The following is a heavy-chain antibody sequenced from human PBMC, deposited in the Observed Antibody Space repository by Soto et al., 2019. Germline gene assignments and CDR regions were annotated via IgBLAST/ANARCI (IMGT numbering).Heavy chain of an antibody. CDR2: IWYDGSNK. V-gene: IGHV3-33*01. Sequence: GGSLRLSCAASGFTFSSYGMHWVRQAPGKGLEWVAVIWYDGSNKYYADSVKGRFTISRDNSKNTLYLQMNSLRAEDTAVYYCAVVVPAAINNWFDPWGQGTLVTVSS. J-gene: IGHJ5*02. CDR1: GFTFSSYG. CDR3: AVVVPAAINNWFDP. D-gene: IGHD2-2*01.